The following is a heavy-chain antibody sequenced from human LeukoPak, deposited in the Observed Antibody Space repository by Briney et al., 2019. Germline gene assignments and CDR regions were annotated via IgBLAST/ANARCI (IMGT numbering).Heavy chain of an antibody. V-gene: IGHV5-10-1*01. J-gene: IGHJ4*02. CDR1: GYRFTSYW. CDR3: ARRSIYCSGGSCNDY. CDR2: IDPSDSYT. Sequence: HGESLKISCKGSGYRFTSYWISWVRQMPGKGLEWMGRIDPSDSYTNYSPSFQGHVTISADKSISTAYLQWSSLKASDTAMYYCARRSIYCSGGSCNDYWGQGTLVTVSS. D-gene: IGHD2-15*01.